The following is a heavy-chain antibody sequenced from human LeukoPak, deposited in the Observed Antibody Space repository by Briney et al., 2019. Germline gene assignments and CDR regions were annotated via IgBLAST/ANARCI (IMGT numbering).Heavy chain of an antibody. V-gene: IGHV4-39*01. CDR3: ARQQARTTMIVVVITTSFDY. CDR1: GVTISNSSYY. CDR2: IYYSGCT. J-gene: IGHJ4*02. D-gene: IGHD3-22*01. Sequence: PSETLSLTCTVSGVTISNSSYYWGRIRQPPGKGLEWIGSIYYSGCTYYNPSLKSRLTRSVDTSKNQFSLKLSSVTAADTAVYYGARQQARTTMIVVVITTSFDYWGQGTLVTVSS.